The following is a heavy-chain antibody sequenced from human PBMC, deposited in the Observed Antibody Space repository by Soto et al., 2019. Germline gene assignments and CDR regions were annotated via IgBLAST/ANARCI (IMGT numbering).Heavy chain of an antibody. CDR1: GFTFTSSA. Sequence: ASVKVSCKASGFTFTSSAMQWVRQARGQRLEWIGWIVVGSGNTNYAQKFQERVTITRDMSTSTAYMELSSLRSEDTAVYYCAATKIFGSGWGVNYYYYYMDVWGKGTTVTVSS. CDR3: AATKIFGSGWGVNYYYYYMDV. J-gene: IGHJ6*03. V-gene: IGHV1-58*02. CDR2: IVVGSGNT. D-gene: IGHD6-19*01.